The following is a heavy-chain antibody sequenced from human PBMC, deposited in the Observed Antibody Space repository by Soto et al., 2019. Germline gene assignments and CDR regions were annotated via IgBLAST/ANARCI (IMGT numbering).Heavy chain of an antibody. CDR3: ARDPSGPWSPHLDY. V-gene: IGHV4-30-4*01. J-gene: IGHJ4*02. CDR2: IYYSGST. CDR1: GGSISSGDYY. Sequence: PSETLYLTCTVSGGSISSGDYYWSWIRQPPGKGLEWIGYIYYSGSTYYNPSLKSRVTISVDTSKNQFSLKLSSVTAADTAVYYCARDPSGPWSPHLDYWGQGTLVTVSS. D-gene: IGHD2-8*02.